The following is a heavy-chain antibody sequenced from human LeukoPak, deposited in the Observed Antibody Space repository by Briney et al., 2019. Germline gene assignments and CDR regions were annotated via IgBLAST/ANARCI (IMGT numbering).Heavy chain of an antibody. J-gene: IGHJ4*02. Sequence: PGGALRLSCATSGFILSGYYMSWIRQAPGKGPEWVSYIRGSGNDISYADSVKGRFTISRDNAKGSLYLQMNSLRAADTAVYYCGTHAGRTGSDDWGQGTLVTVSS. D-gene: IGHD3/OR15-3a*01. CDR1: GFILSGYY. CDR3: GTHAGRTGSDD. V-gene: IGHV3-11*01. CDR2: IRGSGNDI.